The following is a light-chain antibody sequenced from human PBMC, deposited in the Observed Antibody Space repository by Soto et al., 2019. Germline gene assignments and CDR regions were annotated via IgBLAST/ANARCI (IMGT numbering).Light chain of an antibody. J-gene: IGKJ1*01. Sequence: EIVMTQSPATLSVSPGESATLSCRASQSVNSYLAWYQQKPGQAPRLLIYGASTRATGIPARFSGSGSGTEFTLTISSLQSEDFAVYYCQQYNNRWAFGQGTKVEIK. CDR2: GAS. V-gene: IGKV3-15*01. CDR3: QQYNNRWA. CDR1: QSVNSY.